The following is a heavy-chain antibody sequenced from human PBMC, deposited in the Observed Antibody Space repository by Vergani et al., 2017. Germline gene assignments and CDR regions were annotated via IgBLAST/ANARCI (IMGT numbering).Heavy chain of an antibody. CDR2: ISGSGGST. CDR3: AKLLEWSSRIDC. D-gene: IGHD3-3*01. V-gene: IGHV3-23*01. J-gene: IGHJ4*02. CDR1: GFTFSSYA. Sequence: EVQLLESGGGLVQPGGSLRLSCAASGFTFSSYAMSWVRQAPGKGLEWVSAISGSGGSTYYADSVKGRFTISRDNSKNTLYLQLNSLRAEDTAVYYCAKLLEWSSRIDCWGQGTLVTVSS.